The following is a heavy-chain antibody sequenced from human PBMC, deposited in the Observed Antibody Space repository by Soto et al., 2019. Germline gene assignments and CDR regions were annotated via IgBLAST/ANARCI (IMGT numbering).Heavy chain of an antibody. J-gene: IGHJ5*02. CDR2: INTNTGNP. CDR3: ARSARRMTGGPNKENWFDP. V-gene: IGHV7-4-1*01. D-gene: IGHD2-8*01. Sequence: GASVKVSCKASGYTFTSYAMNWVRQAPGQGLEWMGWINTNTGNPTYAQGFTGRFVFSLDTSVSTAYLQICSLKAEDTAVYYCARSARRMTGGPNKENWFDPWGQGTLVTVSS. CDR1: GYTFTSYA.